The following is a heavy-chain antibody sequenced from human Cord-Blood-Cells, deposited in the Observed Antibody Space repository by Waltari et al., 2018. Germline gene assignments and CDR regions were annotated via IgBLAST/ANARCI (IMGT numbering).Heavy chain of an antibody. J-gene: IGHJ3*02. Sequence: QVQLVQPGAEETKPGSTVTVSCKASGRTFSSYAISWVRQAPGQGLEWLRGISPIFGTANYAQKFQGRVTITADESTSTAYMELSSLRSEDTAVYYCARSSSSWYGDAFDIWGQGTMVTVSS. V-gene: IGHV1-69*01. CDR3: ARSSSSWYGDAFDI. CDR2: ISPIFGTA. D-gene: IGHD6-13*01. CDR1: GRTFSSYA.